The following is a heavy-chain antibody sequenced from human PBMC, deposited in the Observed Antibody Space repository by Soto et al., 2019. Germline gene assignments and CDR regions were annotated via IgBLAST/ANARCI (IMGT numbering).Heavy chain of an antibody. D-gene: IGHD6-19*01. CDR2: IIPIFGTA. CDR1: GGPFSSYA. V-gene: IGHV1-69*01. CDR3: AVDRIAVAGTSVLDR. Sequence: QVQLVQSGAEVKKPGSSVKDSCKASGGPFSSYAISWVRQAPGQGLEWMGGIIPIFGTANYAQKFQGRVTITADESTSTAYMELSSLRSEDTAVYYCAVDRIAVAGTSVLDRWCQGSLVTVSS. J-gene: IGHJ5*02.